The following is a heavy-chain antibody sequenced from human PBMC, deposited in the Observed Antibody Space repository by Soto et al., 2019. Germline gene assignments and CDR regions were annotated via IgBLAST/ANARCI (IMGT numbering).Heavy chain of an antibody. Sequence: GRSLKLSFTPSGFTCSSEWTSWVRQAPGRGLEWVANIKQDGSEKYYVDSVKGRFTISRDNAKNSLYLQMNSLRAEDTAGYYCARVGYYDSNPRGAFDIWGQG. J-gene: IGHJ3*02. V-gene: IGHV3-7*03. CDR1: GFTCSSEW. D-gene: IGHD3-22*01. CDR2: IKQDGSEK. CDR3: ARVGYYDSNPRGAFDI.